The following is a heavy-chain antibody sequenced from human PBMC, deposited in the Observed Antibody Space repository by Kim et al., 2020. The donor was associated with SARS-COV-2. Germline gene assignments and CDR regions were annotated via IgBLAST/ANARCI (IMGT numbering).Heavy chain of an antibody. V-gene: IGHV5-10-1*01. J-gene: IGHJ1*01. Sequence: GESLKISCKGSGYSFTNYWISWVRQMPGKGLEWMGRIDPSDSYTNYSPSFQGHVTISADKSISTAYLQWSSLQASDTAMYYCAKHPGGGVITAAGTEYFQHWGQGTLVTGSS. CDR1: GYSFTNYW. CDR3: AKHPGGGVITAAGTEYFQH. CDR2: IDPSDSYT. D-gene: IGHD6-13*01.